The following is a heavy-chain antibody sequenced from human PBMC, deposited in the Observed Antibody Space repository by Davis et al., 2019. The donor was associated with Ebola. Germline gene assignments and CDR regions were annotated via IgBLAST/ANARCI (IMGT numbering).Heavy chain of an antibody. J-gene: IGHJ4*02. CDR2: ISSSGSYI. CDR1: GFTFSISG. CDR3: AKGPIFGIVTHYFHH. D-gene: IGHD3-3*01. Sequence: GESLKISCASSGFTFSISGMSWVRQAPGKGLEWVSSISSSGSYIHYADSVKGRFIISRDNAKKSLYLQMNSLRAEDTAVYYCAKGPIFGIVTHYFHHWGQGTLVTVSS. V-gene: IGHV3-21*01.